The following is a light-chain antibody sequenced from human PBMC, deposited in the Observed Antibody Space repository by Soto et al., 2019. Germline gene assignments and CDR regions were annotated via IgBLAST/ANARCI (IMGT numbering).Light chain of an antibody. J-gene: IGLJ3*02. Sequence: QSVLTQPASVSGSPGQSITISCTGTSSDVGGYNYVSWYQQHPGKAPKLMIYDVNKRPSGVPDRFSGSKSGNTASLTISGLQAQDEADYYCCSYAGSYNWVFGGGTKVTVL. CDR3: CSYAGSYNWV. V-gene: IGLV2-11*01. CDR2: DVN. CDR1: SSDVGGYNY.